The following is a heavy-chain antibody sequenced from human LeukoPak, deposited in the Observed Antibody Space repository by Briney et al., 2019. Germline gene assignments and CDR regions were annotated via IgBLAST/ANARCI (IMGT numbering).Heavy chain of an antibody. CDR3: AKDLKSITMIVVATFDY. CDR1: GFTFSSYA. J-gene: IGHJ4*02. V-gene: IGHV3-23*01. Sequence: GGSLRLSCAASGFTFSSYAMSWVRQAPGKGLEWVSAISGSGGSTYYADSVKGRFTISRDNSKNTLYLQMNSLRAEDTAVYYCAKDLKSITMIVVATFDYWGQGTLVTVSS. CDR2: ISGSGGST. D-gene: IGHD3-22*01.